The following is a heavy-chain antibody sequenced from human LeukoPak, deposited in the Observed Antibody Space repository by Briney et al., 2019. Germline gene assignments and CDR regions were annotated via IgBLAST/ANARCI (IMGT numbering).Heavy chain of an antibody. V-gene: IGHV4-59*08. CDR2: IYYSGST. CDR1: GGSISSYY. J-gene: IGHJ5*02. Sequence: SETLSLTCTVSGGSISSYYWSWIRQPPGKGLEWIGYIYYSGSTNYNPSLKSRVTISVDTSKNQFSLKLSSVTAADTAVYYCARSPDVLLRFGESLNWFDPWGQGTLVTVSS. D-gene: IGHD3-10*01. CDR3: ARSPDVLLRFGESLNWFDP.